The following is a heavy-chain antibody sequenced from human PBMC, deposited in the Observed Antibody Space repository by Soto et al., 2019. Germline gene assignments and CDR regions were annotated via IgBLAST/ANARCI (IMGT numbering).Heavy chain of an antibody. D-gene: IGHD3-22*01. J-gene: IGHJ5*02. CDR2: INPNSGGT. V-gene: IGHV1-2*02. Sequence: ASVKVSCKASGYTFTGYYMHWVRQAPGQGLEWMGWINPNSGGTNYAQKFQGRVTMTRDTSISTAYMELSRLRSDDTAVYYCARTYYYDSSGYYPEWFDPWGQGTLVTVS. CDR3: ARTYYYDSSGYYPEWFDP. CDR1: GYTFTGYY.